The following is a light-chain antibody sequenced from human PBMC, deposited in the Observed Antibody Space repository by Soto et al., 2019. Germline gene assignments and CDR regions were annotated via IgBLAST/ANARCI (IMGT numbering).Light chain of an antibody. V-gene: IGKV3-11*01. J-gene: IGKJ5*01. Sequence: EVVLTQSPVTLSLSPGERATLSCRASQSFRGLLAWYQQKPGQAPRRIIYDAYNMATGIPPRFSGSGSGTYFTLTISSLEPEDSAVYYCQQRHMWPITFGQGTRLEI. CDR2: DAY. CDR3: QQRHMWPIT. CDR1: QSFRGL.